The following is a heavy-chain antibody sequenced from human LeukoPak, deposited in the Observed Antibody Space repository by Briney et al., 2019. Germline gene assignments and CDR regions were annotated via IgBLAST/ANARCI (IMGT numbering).Heavy chain of an antibody. D-gene: IGHD3-10*01. Sequence: GGSLRLSCAASGLTFSSHEMNWVRQAPGKGLKWVSYISGSGDTIYYADSVKGRFTISRDNAKNSLYLQMNSLRAEDTAVYYCARDFGMVRGVIGYWGQGTLVTVSS. J-gene: IGHJ4*02. CDR2: ISGSGDTI. CDR1: GLTFSSHE. CDR3: ARDFGMVRGVIGY. V-gene: IGHV3-48*03.